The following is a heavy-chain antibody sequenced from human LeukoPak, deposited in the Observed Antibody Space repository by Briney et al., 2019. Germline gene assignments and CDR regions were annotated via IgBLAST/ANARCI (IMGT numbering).Heavy chain of an antibody. CDR1: GFTFNTYS. J-gene: IGHJ5*02. Sequence: PGGSLRLSCAASGFTFNTYSMNWVRQAPGKGLQWVSYIGTTSNAIYYADSVKGRFTISRDNAKNLLYLQMNSLRAEDTAVYYCASGYPDWFDPWGQGTLVTVSS. D-gene: IGHD5-12*01. CDR2: IGTTSNAI. CDR3: ASGYPDWFDP. V-gene: IGHV3-48*01.